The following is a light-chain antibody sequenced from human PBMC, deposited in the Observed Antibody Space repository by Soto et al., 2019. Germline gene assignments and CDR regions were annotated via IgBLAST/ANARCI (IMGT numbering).Light chain of an antibody. V-gene: IGLV2-14*01. CDR3: SSYTSSSTLG. J-gene: IGLJ1*01. CDR2: EVS. Sequence: QSVLTQPASVSGSPGQSITISCTGTSSDVGGYNYVSWYQQHPGKAPNLMIYEVSNRPSGVSNRFSGSKSGTTASLTISWLQAEDEADYYCSSYTSSSTLGFGTGTKLTFL. CDR1: SSDVGGYNY.